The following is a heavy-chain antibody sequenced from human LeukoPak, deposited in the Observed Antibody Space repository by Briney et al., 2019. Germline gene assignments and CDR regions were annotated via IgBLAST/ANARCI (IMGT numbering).Heavy chain of an antibody. V-gene: IGHV3-30*18. D-gene: IGHD5-18*01. J-gene: IGHJ4*02. CDR1: GFTFSSYG. Sequence: PGGSLRLSCAASGFTFSSYGMHWVRQAPGKGLEWVAAISYAGNNQFYEDSVKGRFTISRDNPKNTLYLQMNSPQPEDTAVYFCAKDRLAQSGNSYGYDYFDYWGQGTLVTVSS. CDR2: ISYAGNNQ. CDR3: AKDRLAQSGNSYGYDYFDY.